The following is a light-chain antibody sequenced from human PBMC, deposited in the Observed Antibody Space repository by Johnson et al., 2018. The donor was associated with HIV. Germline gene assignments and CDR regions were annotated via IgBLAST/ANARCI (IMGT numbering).Light chain of an antibody. V-gene: IGLV1-51*01. CDR2: DNN. Sequence: QSALTQPPSVSAAPGQKVTISCSGSSSNIGNNYVSWYQQVPGTAPKLLIYDNNKRPSGIPDRFSGSKSGTSATLGITGLQTGDEADYYCGTWDNGLSGDVFGSGTKVTVL. CDR3: GTWDNGLSGDV. CDR1: SSNIGNNY. J-gene: IGLJ1*01.